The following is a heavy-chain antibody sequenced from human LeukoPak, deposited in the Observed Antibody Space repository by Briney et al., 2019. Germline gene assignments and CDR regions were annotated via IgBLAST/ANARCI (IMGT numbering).Heavy chain of an antibody. J-gene: IGHJ5*02. CDR3: AREHGSGCYGWFDP. V-gene: IGHV4-59*01. CDR1: GGSISSYY. Sequence: PSETLSLTCTVSGGSISSYYWSWIRQSPGKGLEWIGYIYYSGSTNYNPSLKSRVTISVDTSKNQFSLKLSSVTAADTAVYYCAREHGSGCYGWFDPWGQGTLVTVSS. CDR2: IYYSGST. D-gene: IGHD3-10*01.